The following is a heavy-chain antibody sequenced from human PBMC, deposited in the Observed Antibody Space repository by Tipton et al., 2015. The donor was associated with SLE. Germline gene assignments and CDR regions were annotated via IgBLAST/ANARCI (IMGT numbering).Heavy chain of an antibody. V-gene: IGHV4-59*01. Sequence: TLSLTCTVSGGSINNYFWNWLRQPPGKGLGLEWIGYISNSGSSSYNPSLRSRGYISIDTSKNQFSLNLSSVTAADTAVYYCATIDPDGDSGVLPGDYWGQGTLITVSS. J-gene: IGHJ4*02. CDR2: ISNSGSS. CDR3: ATIDPDGDSGVLPGDY. D-gene: IGHD3-22*01. CDR1: GGSINNYF.